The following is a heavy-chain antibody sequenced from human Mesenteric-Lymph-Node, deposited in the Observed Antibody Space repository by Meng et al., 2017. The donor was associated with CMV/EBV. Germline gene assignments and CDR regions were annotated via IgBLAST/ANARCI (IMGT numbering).Heavy chain of an antibody. Sequence: GGSLRLSCAASGFAFNNYPRAWVRQAPGMGPEWISTISSAADKTYYKDSVKGRFTIARDNSENSLSLQMNSLRAGDTATYYCAKYISSTYYDYGLDVWGHGTTVTVSS. J-gene: IGHJ6*02. CDR3: AKYISSTYYDYGLDV. CDR1: GFAFNNYP. CDR2: ISSAADKT. V-gene: IGHV3-23*01. D-gene: IGHD1-14*01.